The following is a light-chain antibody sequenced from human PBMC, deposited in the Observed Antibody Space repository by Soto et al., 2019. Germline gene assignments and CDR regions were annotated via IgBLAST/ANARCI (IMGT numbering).Light chain of an antibody. CDR3: MQALQTPYN. V-gene: IGKV2-28*01. Sequence: DIVMTQSPLSLPVSPGEPASISCRSSQSLVHSQGNYFFDWYVQKPGQSPQLLIYCGFIRASGVPDRISGSASGTDFTLKITRVEAEDVGVYYCMQALQTPYNFGQGTKLEIK. CDR2: CGF. CDR1: QSLVHSQGNYF. J-gene: IGKJ2*01.